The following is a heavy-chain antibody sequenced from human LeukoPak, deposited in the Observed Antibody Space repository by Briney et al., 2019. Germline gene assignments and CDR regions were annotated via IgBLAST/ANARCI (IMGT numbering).Heavy chain of an antibody. Sequence: GGSLRLSCAASGFTFSSYGMHWVRQAPGKGLEWVAVISYDGSNKYYADSVKGRFTISRDNSKNTLYLQMNSLRAEDTAVYYCARLSSSWYGNDAFDIWGQETMVTVSS. CDR2: ISYDGSNK. V-gene: IGHV3-30*03. D-gene: IGHD6-13*01. CDR1: GFTFSSYG. CDR3: ARLSSSWYGNDAFDI. J-gene: IGHJ3*02.